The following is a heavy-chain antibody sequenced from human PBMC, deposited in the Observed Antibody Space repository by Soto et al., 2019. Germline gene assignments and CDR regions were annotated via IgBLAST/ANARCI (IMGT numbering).Heavy chain of an antibody. V-gene: IGHV4-34*10. D-gene: IGHD2-8*01. J-gene: IGHJ5*02. CDR3: ARYPAYCTDGKNCPPAP. CDR1: GGSFSGYY. Sequence: PSETLSLTCAVSGGSFSGYYWNWIRQPPGKGLEWVGEINHTGGANYNPSLKSRLIISMDTSKKQFYLRLSSVTAADTAVYYCARYPAYCTDGKNCPPAPGGQGPLVTVSS. CDR2: INHTGGA.